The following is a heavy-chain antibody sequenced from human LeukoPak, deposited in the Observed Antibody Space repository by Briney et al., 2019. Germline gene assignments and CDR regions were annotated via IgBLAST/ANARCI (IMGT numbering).Heavy chain of an antibody. J-gene: IGHJ3*02. Sequence: GGSLRLSCAVSGFTFSSYWMSWVRQAPGKGLEWVANIKQDGSEKYYVDSVKGRFTISRDNAKNSLYLQMNNLRAEDTAVYYCARWGGTYYVAAFDIWGQGTTVTVSS. D-gene: IGHD1-26*01. CDR1: GFTFSSYW. V-gene: IGHV3-7*01. CDR2: IKQDGSEK. CDR3: ARWGGTYYVAAFDI.